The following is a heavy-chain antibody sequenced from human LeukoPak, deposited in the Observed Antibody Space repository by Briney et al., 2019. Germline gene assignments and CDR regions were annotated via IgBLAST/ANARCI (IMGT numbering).Heavy chain of an antibody. CDR1: GGPISSYY. CDR3: GRGGSWYPVDY. CDR2: IYYNGST. V-gene: IGHV4-59*08. Sequence: SETLSLTCTVSGGPISSYYWSWIRQPPGKGLEWIGYIYYNGSTNYNPSLKSRVTISVDTSKNQFSLKLTSVTAADTAVYYCGRGGSWYPVDYWGQGTLVTVSS. D-gene: IGHD6-13*01. J-gene: IGHJ4*02.